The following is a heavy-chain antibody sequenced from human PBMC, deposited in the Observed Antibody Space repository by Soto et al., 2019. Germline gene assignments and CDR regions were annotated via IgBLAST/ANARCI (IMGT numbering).Heavy chain of an antibody. CDR1: GGFLSSVGSY. CDR3: ARSVFP. V-gene: IGHV4-31*03. CDR2: IYYSGST. J-gene: IGHJ5*02. Sequence: QVQLQESGPGLLKPSQTLSLTCTVSGGFLSSVGSYWSWIRQHPGKGMEWIGYIYYSGSTYYNPFLKIRVTISVDTSKNQFSLKLSSVTAADTAVYYCARSVFPWGKGTLVTVSS.